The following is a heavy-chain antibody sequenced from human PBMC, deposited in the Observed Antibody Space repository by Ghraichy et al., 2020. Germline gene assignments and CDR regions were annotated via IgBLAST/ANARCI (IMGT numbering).Heavy chain of an antibody. CDR2: IYPGDSDT. J-gene: IGHJ6*02. V-gene: IGHV5-51*01. D-gene: IGHD2-2*01. CDR1: GYSFTTYW. Sequence: GESLNISCKGSGYSFTTYWIGWVRQMPGKGLEWMGIIYPGDSDTRYSPSFQGQVTISADKSISTAYLQWSSLKASDTAMYYCARLRRSDDCSGNSCLTYGMDFWGQGTTVTVSS. CDR3: ARLRRSDDCSGNSCLTYGMDF.